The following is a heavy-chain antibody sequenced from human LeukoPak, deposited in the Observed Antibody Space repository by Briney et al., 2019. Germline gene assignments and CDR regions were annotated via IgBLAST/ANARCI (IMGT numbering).Heavy chain of an antibody. CDR2: LFPGDSDA. CDR1: GYNFTNYW. Sequence: HGESLKISCKGSGYNFTNYWIGWMRQMPGKGLEWMGILFPGDSDARYSSSFQGQVTISVDKSINTAYLQWSSLKASDTAMYYCAKQRGSGQNGAFDYWGQGTLVTVSS. CDR3: AKQRGSGQNGAFDY. J-gene: IGHJ4*02. D-gene: IGHD6-19*01. V-gene: IGHV5-51*01.